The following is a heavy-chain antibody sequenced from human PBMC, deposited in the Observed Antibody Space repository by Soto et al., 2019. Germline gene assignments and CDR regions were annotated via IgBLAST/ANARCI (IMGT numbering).Heavy chain of an antibody. D-gene: IGHD6-19*01. CDR2: IFYSGST. V-gene: IGHV4-59*08. Sequence: QVQLQESGPGLVKPSETLSLTCTVSGGSISSYYWSWIRQPPGKGLEWIGYIFYSGSTNYNPSLKSRVTISVDTSNNQFSLKLSSVTAADTAVYYCARRYSSGFDYWGQGTLVTVSS. J-gene: IGHJ4*02. CDR3: ARRYSSGFDY. CDR1: GGSISSYY.